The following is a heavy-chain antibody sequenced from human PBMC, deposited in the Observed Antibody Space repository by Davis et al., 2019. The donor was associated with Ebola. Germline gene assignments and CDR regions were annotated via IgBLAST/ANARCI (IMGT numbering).Heavy chain of an antibody. Sequence: ASVKVSCKASGYTFTSYGISWVRQAPGQGLEWMGWINTNTGNPTYAQGFTGRFVFSLDTSVSTAYLQISSLKAEDTAVYYCARGKAVGRPNWFDPWGQGTLVTVSS. CDR3: ARGKAVGRPNWFDP. J-gene: IGHJ5*02. V-gene: IGHV7-4-1*02. CDR2: INTNTGNP. CDR1: GYTFTSYG. D-gene: IGHD6-19*01.